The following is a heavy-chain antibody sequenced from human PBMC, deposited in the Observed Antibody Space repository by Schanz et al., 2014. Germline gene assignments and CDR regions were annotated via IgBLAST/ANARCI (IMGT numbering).Heavy chain of an antibody. CDR1: GYTFTSDS. CDR2: INPSGGST. V-gene: IGHV1-46*01. J-gene: IGHJ6*02. D-gene: IGHD3-10*01. Sequence: QGQLVQSGAEVKKPGASVKVSCKASGYTFTSDSMHWVRQAPGQGLEWMGMINPSGGSTTYAQKFQGRVTMTRDTSTSTVYMELRNLRSDDTAVYYCARAKRFGDMDVWGQGTTVTVSS. CDR3: ARAKRFGDMDV.